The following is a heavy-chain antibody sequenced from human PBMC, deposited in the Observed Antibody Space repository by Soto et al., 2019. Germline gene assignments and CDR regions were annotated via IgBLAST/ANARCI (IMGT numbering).Heavy chain of an antibody. CDR2: ISAYNGNT. Sequence: QVQLVQSVAEVKKPGASVKVSCTDSGYTFTSYGITWVRQAPGQGLERMGWISAYNGNTNYAQKLQGRVTMTTDTSTSTAYMELRSLRADDTAVYYCASDASVSSDDYDYCMDVWGQGTTVTVAS. D-gene: IGHD1-26*01. CDR1: GYTFTSYG. V-gene: IGHV1-18*01. J-gene: IGHJ6*02. CDR3: ASDASVSSDDYDYCMDV.